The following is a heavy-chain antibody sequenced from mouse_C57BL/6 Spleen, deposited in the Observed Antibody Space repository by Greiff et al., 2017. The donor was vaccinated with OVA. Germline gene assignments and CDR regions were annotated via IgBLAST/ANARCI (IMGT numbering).Heavy chain of an antibody. CDR2: FYPGSGSI. CDR1: GYTFTEYT. Sequence: VQLQQSGAELVKPGASVKLSCKASGYTFTEYTIHWVKQRSGQGLEWIGWFYPGSGSIKYNEKFKDKATLTADKSSSTVYMELSRLTSEDSAVYFCARHEEGGYDYDEGDYFGYWGKGTTLTVS. CDR3: ARHEEGGYDYDEGDYFGY. V-gene: IGHV1-62-2*01. J-gene: IGHJ2*01. D-gene: IGHD2-4*01.